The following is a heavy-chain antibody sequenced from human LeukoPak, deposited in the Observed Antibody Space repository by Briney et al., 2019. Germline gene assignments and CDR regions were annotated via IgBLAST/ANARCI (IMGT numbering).Heavy chain of an antibody. CDR3: ARGLGREQQLVVFDY. CDR2: INHSGST. Sequence: SETLSLTYAVCGGSFSGYYWSWIRQPPGKGLEWIGEINHSGSTNYSPSLKSRVTISVDTSKNQFSLKLSSVTAADTAVYYCARGLGREQQLVVFDYWGQGTLVTVSS. D-gene: IGHD6-13*01. J-gene: IGHJ4*02. V-gene: IGHV4-34*01. CDR1: GGSFSGYY.